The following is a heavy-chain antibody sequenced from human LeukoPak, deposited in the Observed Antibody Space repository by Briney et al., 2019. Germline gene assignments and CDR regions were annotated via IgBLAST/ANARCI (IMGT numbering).Heavy chain of an antibody. J-gene: IGHJ4*02. CDR2: INPNSGDT. D-gene: IGHD3-9*01. Sequence: ASVKVSCKASGYTFTGYYVHWVRQAPGQGLEWMGWINPNSGDTNYAQKFQGRVTMTRDTSISTAYMELSRLRSDDTAVYYCARGDYDILTGYYIFDYWGQGTLVTVSS. V-gene: IGHV1-2*02. CDR3: ARGDYDILTGYYIFDY. CDR1: GYTFTGYY.